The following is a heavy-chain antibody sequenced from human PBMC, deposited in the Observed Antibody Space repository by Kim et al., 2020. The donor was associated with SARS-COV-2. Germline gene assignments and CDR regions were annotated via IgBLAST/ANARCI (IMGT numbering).Heavy chain of an antibody. J-gene: IGHJ4*02. V-gene: IGHV3-30-3*01. D-gene: IGHD3-3*01. CDR2: ISYGGSNK. Sequence: GGSLRLSCAASGFTFSSYAMHWVRQAPGKGLEWVAVISYGGSNKYYADSVKGRFTISRDNSKNTLYLQMNSLRAEDTAVYYCARDPSSYYDFWSGTAGNFDYWGQGTLVTVSS. CDR1: GFTFSSYA. CDR3: ARDPSSYYDFWSGTAGNFDY.